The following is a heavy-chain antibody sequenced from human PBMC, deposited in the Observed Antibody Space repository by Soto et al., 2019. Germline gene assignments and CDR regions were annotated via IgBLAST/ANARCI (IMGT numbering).Heavy chain of an antibody. CDR1: GGTFSSYA. Sequence: GASVKVSCKASGGTFSSYAISWVRQAPGQGLGWMGGIIPIFGTANYAQKFQGRVTITADKSTSTAYMELSSLRSEDTAVYYCARAENYVLRYFDWSYLFDYWGQGTLVTVSS. CDR3: ARAENYVLRYFDWSYLFDY. J-gene: IGHJ4*02. D-gene: IGHD3-9*01. V-gene: IGHV1-69*06. CDR2: IIPIFGTA.